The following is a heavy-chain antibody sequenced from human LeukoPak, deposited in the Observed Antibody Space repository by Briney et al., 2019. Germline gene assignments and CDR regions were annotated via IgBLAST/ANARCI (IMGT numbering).Heavy chain of an antibody. CDR1: GFTFSGSA. Sequence: GGSLKLSCAASGFTFSGSAMHWVCQAPGKGRERVGRIRSKANSYATAYAASVKGRFTISRDDSKNTAYLQMNSLKTEDTAVYYCTSTVTTDFDYWGQGTLVTVSS. J-gene: IGHJ4*02. D-gene: IGHD4-11*01. CDR2: IRSKANSYAT. V-gene: IGHV3-73*01. CDR3: TSTVTTDFDY.